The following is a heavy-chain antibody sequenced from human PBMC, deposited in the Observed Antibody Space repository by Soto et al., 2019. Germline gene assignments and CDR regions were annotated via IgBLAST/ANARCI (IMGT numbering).Heavy chain of an antibody. D-gene: IGHD2-15*01. CDR1: GGSFSGYY. CDR2: INHSGST. Sequence: SETLSLTCAVYGGSFSGYYWSWIRQPPGKGLEWIGEINHSGSTNYNPSLKSRVTISVDTSKNQFSLKLSSVTAADTAVYYCARGPGYCSGGSCYPRPYYFDYWGQGTLVTVSS. CDR3: ARGPGYCSGGSCYPRPYYFDY. V-gene: IGHV4-34*01. J-gene: IGHJ4*02.